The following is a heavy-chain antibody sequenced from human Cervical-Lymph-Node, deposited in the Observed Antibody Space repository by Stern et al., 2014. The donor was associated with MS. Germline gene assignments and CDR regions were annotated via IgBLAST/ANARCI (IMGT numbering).Heavy chain of an antibody. CDR3: ARVDREVVFPWFDS. Sequence: QLQLQESGPGLVKPSGTLSLTCAVSGDSISSGNWWTWVRQPPGKGLEWIGEIYHNGDTTYTPSLKSRVSMSVDKPKNQLSLKLTSVTAADTAVYYCARVDREVVFPWFDSWGQGALVTVSS. V-gene: IGHV4-4*02. CDR2: IYHNGDT. CDR1: GDSISSGNW. D-gene: IGHD2-2*01. J-gene: IGHJ5*01.